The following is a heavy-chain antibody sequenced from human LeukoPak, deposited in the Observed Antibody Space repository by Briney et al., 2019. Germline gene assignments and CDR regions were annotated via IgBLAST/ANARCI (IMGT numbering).Heavy chain of an antibody. V-gene: IGHV1-2*02. CDR2: NNPNSGGT. CDR1: GYTFTGYY. J-gene: IGHJ4*02. Sequence: ASVKVSCKASGYTFTGYYMHWVRQAPGQGLEWMGWNNPNSGGTNYAQKFQGRVTMTRDTSISTGYMELSSLRSDDTAVYFCASVEMATIGFEHWGRGTLVTVSS. D-gene: IGHD5-12*01. CDR3: ASVEMATIGFEH.